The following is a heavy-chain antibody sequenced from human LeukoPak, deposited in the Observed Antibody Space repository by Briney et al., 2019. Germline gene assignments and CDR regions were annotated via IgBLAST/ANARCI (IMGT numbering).Heavy chain of an antibody. CDR3: ARDSWEYCGGDCSFDY. D-gene: IGHD2-21*02. V-gene: IGHV3-23*01. CDR1: GFTFSSYA. J-gene: IGHJ4*02. Sequence: GGSLRLSCAASGFTFSSYAMSWVRQAPGKGLEWVSAISGSGGSTYYADSVKGRFTISRDNAKNSLYLQMNSLRDEDTAVYYCARDSWEYCGGDCSFDYWGQGTLVTVSS. CDR2: ISGSGGST.